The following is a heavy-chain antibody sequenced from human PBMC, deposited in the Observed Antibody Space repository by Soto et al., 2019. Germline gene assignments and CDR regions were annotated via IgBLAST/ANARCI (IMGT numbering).Heavy chain of an antibody. J-gene: IGHJ4*02. CDR1: GGSISGSY. CDR3: ARSVAVPGAHIDY. D-gene: IGHD6-19*01. V-gene: IGHV4-59*01. CDR2: VYYTGST. Sequence: SETLSLTCSVSGGSISGSYWSWIRQSPGKGLEWLGDVYYTGSTNYSPSLRSRVSISVDTSKNEFSLRLSSVTAADTAVYFCARSVAVPGAHIDYWGQGTQVTVSS.